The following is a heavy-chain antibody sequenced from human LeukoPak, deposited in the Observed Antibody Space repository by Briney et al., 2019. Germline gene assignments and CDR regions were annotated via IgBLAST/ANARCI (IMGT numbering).Heavy chain of an antibody. CDR2: ISGNGDST. Sequence: PGGSLRLSCASSGFSFSNYAMSWVRQTPGKGLEWVSVISGNGDSTYYADSVKGRFTLSRDNSKNTLSLQMNSLRAEDTAVYYCAKDLRTIAVAGVFDYWGQGTLVTVSS. CDR1: GFSFSNYA. D-gene: IGHD6-19*01. CDR3: AKDLRTIAVAGVFDY. J-gene: IGHJ4*02. V-gene: IGHV3-23*01.